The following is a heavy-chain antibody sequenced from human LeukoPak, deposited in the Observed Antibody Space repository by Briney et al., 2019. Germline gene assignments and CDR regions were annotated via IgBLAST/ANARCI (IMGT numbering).Heavy chain of an antibody. D-gene: IGHD2-15*01. CDR2: IYTGGNS. CDR3: ARKGVIAAPFDF. V-gene: IGHV3-66*01. CDR1: GFTFSSYA. J-gene: IGHJ4*02. Sequence: GGSLRLSCAASGFTFSSYAMRWVRQAPGKGLEWVSVIYTGGNSYYSDSVKGRFTISSDNSTNTLYLQMNSLRAEDTAIYYCARKGVIAAPFDFWGQGTLVTVSS.